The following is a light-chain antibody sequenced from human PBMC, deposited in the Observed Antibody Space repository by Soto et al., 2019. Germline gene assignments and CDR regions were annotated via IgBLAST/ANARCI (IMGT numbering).Light chain of an antibody. Sequence: EIVMTQSPATLSVSPGERATLSCRASQSVGSSLAWYQQKPGQAPRLLIYSASTRTTGIPARFSGSGSGTEFTLTISSLQSEDFAVYYCQQYNNRPPWTFGQGTKVEIK. J-gene: IGKJ1*01. CDR3: QQYNNRPPWT. CDR2: SAS. V-gene: IGKV3-15*01. CDR1: QSVGSS.